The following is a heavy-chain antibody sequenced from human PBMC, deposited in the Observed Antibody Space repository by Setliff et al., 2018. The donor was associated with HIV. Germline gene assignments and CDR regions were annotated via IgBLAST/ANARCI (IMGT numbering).Heavy chain of an antibody. J-gene: IGHJ3*02. V-gene: IGHV4-61*02. CDR3: ARDPYPERGAFDI. CDR1: GGSISSGSYY. D-gene: IGHD1-1*01. CDR2: IYTSGST. Sequence: PSETLSLTCTVSGGSISSGSYYWSWIRQPAGKGLEWIGRIYTSGSTNYNPSLKSRVTISVDTSKNQFSLKLSSVTAADTAVYYCARDPYPERGAFDIWGQGTMVTVS.